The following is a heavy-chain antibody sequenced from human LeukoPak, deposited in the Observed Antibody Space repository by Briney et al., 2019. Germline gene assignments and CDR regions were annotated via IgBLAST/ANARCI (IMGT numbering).Heavy chain of an antibody. J-gene: IGHJ4*02. CDR3: TKGGVVSGFDY. V-gene: IGHV3-23*01. CDR1: GFSFGTYA. D-gene: IGHD2-21*01. Sequence: GGSLRLSCAASGFSFGTYAMTWVRQAPGRGLECVATISGSGGNTYYTDSVKGRFTISRDNSVHTLFLQMSSLRAEDTALYYCTKGGVVSGFDYWGRGVLVTVSS. CDR2: ISGSGGNT.